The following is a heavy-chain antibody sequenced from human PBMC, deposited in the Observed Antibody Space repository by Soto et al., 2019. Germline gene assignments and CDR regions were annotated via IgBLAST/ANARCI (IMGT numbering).Heavy chain of an antibody. CDR3: AKDLGGITPIDY. CDR1: GFTFSSYG. CDR2: ISYDGSNK. D-gene: IGHD1-20*01. Sequence: GGSLRLSCAASGFTFSSYGMHWVRQAPGKGLEWVAVISYDGSNKYYADSVKGRFTISGDNSKNTLYLQMNSLRAEDTAVYYCAKDLGGITPIDYWGQGTLVTVSS. J-gene: IGHJ4*02. V-gene: IGHV3-30*18.